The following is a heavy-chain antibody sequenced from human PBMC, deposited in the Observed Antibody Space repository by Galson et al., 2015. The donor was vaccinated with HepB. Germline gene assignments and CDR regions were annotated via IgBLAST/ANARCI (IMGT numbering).Heavy chain of an antibody. CDR1: GGFISSSRYY. CDR2: IYYSGST. CDR3: ARGILAVAYFDY. Sequence: LSLTCTVSGGFISSSRYYWGWIRQPPGKGLEWIGSIYYSGSTYYNPSLKSRVTISVDTSKNQFSLKLSSVTAADTAVTYCARGILAVAYFDYWGQGTLVNVAS. D-gene: IGHD6-19*01. V-gene: IGHV4-39*07. J-gene: IGHJ4*02.